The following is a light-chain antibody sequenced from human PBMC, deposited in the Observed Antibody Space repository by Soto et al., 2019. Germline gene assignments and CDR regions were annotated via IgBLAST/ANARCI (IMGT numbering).Light chain of an antibody. CDR2: RDS. J-gene: IGLJ3*02. CDR1: SSSIGSNY. V-gene: IGLV1-47*01. Sequence: QSVLTQPPSASGTPGQRVTISCSESSSSIGSNYIYWYQQLPGTAPKLLIYRDSQRPSGVPDRFSGSKSGTSASLAISGLRSEDEADYYFAAWDDSRRGWVFGGGTKLTVL. CDR3: AAWDDSRRGWV.